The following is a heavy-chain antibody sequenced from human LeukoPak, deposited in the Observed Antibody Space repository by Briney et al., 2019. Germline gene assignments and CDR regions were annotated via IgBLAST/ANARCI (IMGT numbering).Heavy chain of an antibody. CDR3: ARDSAGTTGY. D-gene: IGHD1-7*01. CDR2: ISSSSSYI. J-gene: IGHJ4*02. Sequence: GGSLRLSCAASGFTFSSYSMNWVRQAPGKGLEWVSSISSSSSYICYADSVKGRFTISRDNAKNSLYLQMNSLRAEDTAVYYCARDSAGTTGYWGQGTLVTVSS. CDR1: GFTFSSYS. V-gene: IGHV3-21*01.